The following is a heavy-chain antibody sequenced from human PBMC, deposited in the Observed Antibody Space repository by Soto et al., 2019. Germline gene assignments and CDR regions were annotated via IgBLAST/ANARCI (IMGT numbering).Heavy chain of an antibody. CDR1: RGSISSGGYY. CDR3: AREGFNRYFFDN. Sequence: QVQLQESGPGLVKVSQTLSLTCTVSRGSISSGGYYWGWIRQHPGRGLEWIGGTYYGASTYYNPSLKSRVTISVDASKNQLSLNLNSVTGADTAVYYCAREGFNRYFFDNWGQGILVTVSS. V-gene: IGHV4-31*02. J-gene: IGHJ4*02. CDR2: TYYGAST.